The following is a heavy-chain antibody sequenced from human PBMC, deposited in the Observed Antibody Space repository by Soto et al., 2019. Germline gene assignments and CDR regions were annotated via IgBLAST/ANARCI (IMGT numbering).Heavy chain of an antibody. CDR1: GGSIRNSCYY. CDR3: ARLGYCSGGSCYSGPLDY. CDR2: IYYSGST. D-gene: IGHD2-15*01. J-gene: IGHJ4*02. Sequence: SGTPSLSCPVSGGSIRNSCYYRGWIRHPPGKGLVWIGSIYYSGSTYYTPSLKSRVTISVDTSKNQFSLKLSSVTAADTAVYYCARLGYCSGGSCYSGPLDYWGQGTLVTVSS. V-gene: IGHV4-39*01.